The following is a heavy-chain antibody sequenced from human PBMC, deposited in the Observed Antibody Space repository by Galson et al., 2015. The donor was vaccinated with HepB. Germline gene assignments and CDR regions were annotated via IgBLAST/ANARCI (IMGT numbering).Heavy chain of an antibody. CDR2: SSGYNGDT. J-gene: IGHJ4*02. V-gene: IGHV1-18*01. CDR1: GYSFTRYN. Sequence: SVKVSCKASGYSFTRYNINWIRQAPGQGPEWMGWSSGYNGDTRYVQKFQDRVTMTRDTSTGTAYMELTSLRYDDTAVYYCASGGMATIGGPTFDYWGQGTLVTVSS. CDR3: ASGGMATIGGPTFDY. D-gene: IGHD5-24*01.